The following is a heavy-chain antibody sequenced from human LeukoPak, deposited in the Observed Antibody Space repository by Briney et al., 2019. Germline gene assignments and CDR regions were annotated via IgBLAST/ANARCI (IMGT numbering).Heavy chain of an antibody. CDR2: IYPGDSET. Sequence: GESLKISCKGSGYTFTSYWIGWVRQMPGKGLEWMGIIYPGDSETRYSPSSQGQVTISADKSISTAYLQWNSLKASDTAMYYCARQGIAVAGIDYWGQGTLLTVSS. D-gene: IGHD6-19*01. J-gene: IGHJ4*01. CDR3: ARQGIAVAGIDY. CDR1: GYTFTSYW. V-gene: IGHV5-51*01.